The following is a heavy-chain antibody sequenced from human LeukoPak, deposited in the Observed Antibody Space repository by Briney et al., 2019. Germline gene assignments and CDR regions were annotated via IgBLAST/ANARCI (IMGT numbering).Heavy chain of an antibody. CDR3: ARDNYYDSSGYYYVVGNDAFDI. CDR1: GGSISSSSYY. CDR2: IYYSGST. Sequence: SETLSLTCTVSGGSISSSSYYWGWIRQPPGKGLEWIGSIYYSGSTYYNPSLKSRVTISVDMSKNQFSLKLSSVTAADTAVYYCARDNYYDSSGYYYVVGNDAFDIWGQGTMVTVSS. V-gene: IGHV4-39*07. D-gene: IGHD3-22*01. J-gene: IGHJ3*02.